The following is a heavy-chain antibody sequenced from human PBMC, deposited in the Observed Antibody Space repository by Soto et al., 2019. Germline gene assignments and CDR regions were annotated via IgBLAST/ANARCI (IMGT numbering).Heavy chain of an antibody. D-gene: IGHD2-2*01. J-gene: IGHJ5*02. Sequence: SETLSLTCTVSGGSISSGDYFWSWIRQPPGKGLEWLGLIFYSGSTYYNPSLKSRLTISLDTSKKQFSLKLISVTAADTAVYYCAGVPDRWGQGTLVTVSS. CDR1: GGSISSGDYF. CDR3: AGVPDR. CDR2: IFYSGST. V-gene: IGHV4-30-4*01.